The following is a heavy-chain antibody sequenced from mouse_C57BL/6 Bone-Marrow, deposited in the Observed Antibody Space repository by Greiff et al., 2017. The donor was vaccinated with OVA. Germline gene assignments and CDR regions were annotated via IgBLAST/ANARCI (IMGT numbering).Heavy chain of an antibody. V-gene: IGHV1-64*01. CDR2: IHPNSGST. Sequence: VQLQQPGAELVKPGASVKLSCKASGYTFTSYWMHLVKQRPGQGLEWIGMIHPNSGSTNYNEKFKSKATLTVDKSSSTAYMQLSSLTSEDSAVYYCARLGDYDGFAYWGQGTLVTVSA. CDR1: GYTFTSYW. D-gene: IGHD2-4*01. CDR3: ARLGDYDGFAY. J-gene: IGHJ3*01.